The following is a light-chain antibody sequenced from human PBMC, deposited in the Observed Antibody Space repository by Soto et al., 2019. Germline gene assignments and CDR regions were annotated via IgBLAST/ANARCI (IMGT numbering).Light chain of an antibody. J-gene: IGKJ1*01. CDR2: DAS. V-gene: IGKV3-11*01. CDR1: QSVSSY. CDR3: QQRSNWPWT. Sequence: DIVVTQSPATLSLSPGERATLACRASQSVSSYLAWYQQKPGQAPRLLIYDASNRATGIPARFSGSGSGTDFTLTISSLEPEVFAVYYYQQRSNWPWTFGKGTKVEIK.